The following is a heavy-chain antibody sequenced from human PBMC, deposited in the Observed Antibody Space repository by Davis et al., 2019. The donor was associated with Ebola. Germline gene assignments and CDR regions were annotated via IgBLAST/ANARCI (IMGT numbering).Heavy chain of an antibody. CDR2: INHSGST. CDR3: ARGNSMPAAGTGYFFDY. V-gene: IGHV4-34*01. Sequence: MPSETLSLTCPLYTGSFSRYSWSWIRQPPGKGLEWIGDINHSGSTNYNPSLKSRVTISMDTTKNQFSLKLGSVNAADTGVYYCARGNSMPAAGTGYFFDYWGQGTLVTVSS. J-gene: IGHJ4*02. CDR1: TGSFSRYS. D-gene: IGHD6-13*01.